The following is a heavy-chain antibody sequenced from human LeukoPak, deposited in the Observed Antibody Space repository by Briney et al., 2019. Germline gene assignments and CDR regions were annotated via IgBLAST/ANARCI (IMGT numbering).Heavy chain of an antibody. CDR2: IYPGDSDT. CDR3: ARLLPLRYFDWLTYYMDV. Sequence: GESLKISCKGSGYSFTSYWIGWVRQMPGKGLEWMGIIYPGDSDTRYSPSFQGQVTISADKSISTAYLQWSSLKASDTATYYCARLLPLRYFDWLTYYMDVWGKGTTVTVSS. CDR1: GYSFTSYW. D-gene: IGHD3-9*01. V-gene: IGHV5-51*01. J-gene: IGHJ6*03.